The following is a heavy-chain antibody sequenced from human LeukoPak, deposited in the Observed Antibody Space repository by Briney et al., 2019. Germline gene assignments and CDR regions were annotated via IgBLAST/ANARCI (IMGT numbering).Heavy chain of an antibody. CDR1: GFTFSSYA. J-gene: IGHJ4*02. CDR2: ISGSGGST. V-gene: IGHV3-23*01. CDR3: AKDQGSSGWYYFEY. D-gene: IGHD6-19*01. Sequence: PGGSLRLSCAASGFTFSSYAMSWVRQAPGKGLEWVSGISGSGGSTYYADSVKGRFTISRDNSKNTLHLQMNSLRAEDTAVYYCAKDQGSSGWYYFEYWGQGTPVTVSS.